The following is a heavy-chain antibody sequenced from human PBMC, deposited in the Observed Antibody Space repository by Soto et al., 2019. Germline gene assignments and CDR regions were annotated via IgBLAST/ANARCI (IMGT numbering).Heavy chain of an antibody. D-gene: IGHD3-22*01. Sequence: ESLKISFKGSGYSFTSYWIGWVRPMPGKGLEWMGIIYPGDSDTRYSPSFQGQVTISADKSISTAYLQWSSLKASDTAMYYCARQNYYDSSGYDWFDPWGQGTLVTVSS. CDR3: ARQNYYDSSGYDWFDP. J-gene: IGHJ5*02. CDR2: IYPGDSDT. V-gene: IGHV5-51*01. CDR1: GYSFTSYW.